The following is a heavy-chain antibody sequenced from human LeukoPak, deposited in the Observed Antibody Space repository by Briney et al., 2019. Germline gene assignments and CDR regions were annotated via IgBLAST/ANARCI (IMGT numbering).Heavy chain of an antibody. D-gene: IGHD3-10*01. CDR2: ISYDGSNK. V-gene: IGHV3-30*18. CDR3: AKDNVLLWFGELLLPEY. CDR1: GFTFSSYG. Sequence: PGGSLRLSCAASGFTFSSYGMHWVRQAPGKGLEWVAVISYDGSNKYYADSVKGRFTISRDNSKNTLYLQMNSLRAEDTAVYYCAKDNVLLWFGELLLPEYWGQGTLVTVSS. J-gene: IGHJ4*02.